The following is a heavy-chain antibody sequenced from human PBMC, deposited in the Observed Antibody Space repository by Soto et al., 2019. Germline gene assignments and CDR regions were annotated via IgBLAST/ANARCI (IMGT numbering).Heavy chain of an antibody. D-gene: IGHD3-9*01. J-gene: IGHJ4*02. CDR1: GYTFTGYY. CDR3: ARVRKNYDILTGYTAYYFDY. V-gene: IGHV1-2*04. CDR2: INPNSGGT. Sequence: GASVKVSCKASGYTFTGYYMHWVRQAPGQGLEWMGWINPNSGGTNYAQKFQGWVTMTRDTSISTAYMELSRLRSDDTAVYYCARVRKNYDILTGYTAYYFDYWGQGTLVTVSS.